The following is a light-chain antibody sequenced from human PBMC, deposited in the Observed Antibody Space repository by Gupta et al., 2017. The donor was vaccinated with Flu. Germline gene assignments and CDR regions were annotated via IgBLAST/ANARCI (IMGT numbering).Light chain of an antibody. V-gene: IGLV10-54*04. Sequence: TATLTCTGNSDNVGNHGASWLQLTPGHPPKVLSYRNDKRPSGISERFSASRSGSTSSLTITDLQPEDEADYHCSAWDTGLGAHVFGGGTRLTV. CDR1: SDNVGNHG. J-gene: IGLJ2*01. CDR2: RND. CDR3: SAWDTGLGAHV.